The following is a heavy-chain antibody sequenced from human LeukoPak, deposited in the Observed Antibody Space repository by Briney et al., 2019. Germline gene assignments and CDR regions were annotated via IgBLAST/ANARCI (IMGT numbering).Heavy chain of an antibody. V-gene: IGHV3-30*02. Sequence: GGSLRLSCAASGFTFSSYGMHWVRQAPGRGLEWVAFIRYDGSNKYYADSAKGRFTISRDNSKNTLYLQMNSLRAEDTAVYYCAKVIVGATYYFDYWGQGTLVTVSS. CDR2: IRYDGSNK. J-gene: IGHJ4*02. CDR1: GFTFSSYG. D-gene: IGHD1-26*01. CDR3: AKVIVGATYYFDY.